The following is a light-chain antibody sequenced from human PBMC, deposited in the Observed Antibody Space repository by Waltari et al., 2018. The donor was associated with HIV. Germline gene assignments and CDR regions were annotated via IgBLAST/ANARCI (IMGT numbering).Light chain of an antibody. Sequence: EIVMTPSPATLSVSPGQRATVSCWASQSISSNLAWYQQRPGQAPRLLVYDASTRVAGIPARFSASGFATEFTLTISSLQSEDFAVYYCQQYNDWLSWTFGQGTKVEMK. CDR3: QQYNDWLSWT. CDR1: QSISSN. CDR2: DAS. V-gene: IGKV3-15*01. J-gene: IGKJ1*01.